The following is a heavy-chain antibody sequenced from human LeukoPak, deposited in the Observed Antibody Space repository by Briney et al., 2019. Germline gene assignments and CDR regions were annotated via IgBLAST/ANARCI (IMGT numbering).Heavy chain of an antibody. CDR3: TKEVWGSYPD. D-gene: IGHD3-16*02. CDR2: ISRGAIDI. CDR1: RFPFGIYA. Sequence: PGGSLRLSCAASRFPFGIYALTWVRQAPGKGLEWVSAISRGAIDIYYADSVQGRFTISRDDSKNAVYLQMNNLRSEDTAVYYCTKEVWGSYPDWGQGTLVTVSS. J-gene: IGHJ4*02. V-gene: IGHV3-23*01.